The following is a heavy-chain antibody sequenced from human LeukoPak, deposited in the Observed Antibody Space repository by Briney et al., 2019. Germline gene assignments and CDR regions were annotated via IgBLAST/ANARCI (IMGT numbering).Heavy chain of an antibody. J-gene: IGHJ4*02. CDR1: GFTFSSYS. CDR3: ASSRYDSSGYYGIIGY. V-gene: IGHV3-21*01. D-gene: IGHD3-22*01. Sequence: PGGSLRLSCAASGFTFSSYSMNWVRQAPGKVLEWVSSISRSSNYKYYADSVKGRFTISRDNAKNSLYLQMNSLRAEDTALYYCASSRYDSSGYYGIIGYWGQGTLVTVSS. CDR2: ISRSSNYK.